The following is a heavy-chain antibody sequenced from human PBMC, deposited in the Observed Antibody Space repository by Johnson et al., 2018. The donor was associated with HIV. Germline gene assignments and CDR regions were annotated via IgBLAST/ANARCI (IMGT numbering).Heavy chain of an antibody. V-gene: IGHV3-33*03. J-gene: IGHJ3*02. CDR2: IWHDGRDV. CDR1: GFTFSSYG. CDR3: AKDQHGPLVPTVMRDDAFDI. D-gene: IGHD5-12*01. Sequence: QVQLVESGGGVVQPGTSLRLSCAASGFTFSSYGIHWVRQAPGKGLEWVAFIWHDGRDVYYADSVKGRFNVSRDNSKNAVYLQMNSLGAGDTAGYYGAKDQHGPLVPTVMRDDAFDIWGQGTMVTVSS.